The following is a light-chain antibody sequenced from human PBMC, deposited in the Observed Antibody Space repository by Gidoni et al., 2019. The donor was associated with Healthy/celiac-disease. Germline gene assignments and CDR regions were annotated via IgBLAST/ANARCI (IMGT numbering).Light chain of an antibody. CDR3: QQYNNWPSIT. V-gene: IGKV3-15*01. J-gene: IGKJ5*01. CDR1: QRVSSN. Sequence: EIVMTQSPATLSVSPGERATLSCRASQRVSSNLAWYQQKPGQAPRLLIYGASTRANGIPARFSGSGSGTEFTLTISSLQSEDFAVYYCQQYNNWPSITFXQXTRLEIK. CDR2: GAS.